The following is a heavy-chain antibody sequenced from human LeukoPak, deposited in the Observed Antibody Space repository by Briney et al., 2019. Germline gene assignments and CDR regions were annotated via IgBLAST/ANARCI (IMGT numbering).Heavy chain of an antibody. V-gene: IGHV1-69*01. CDR2: IIPIFGTA. D-gene: IGHD2-2*01. J-gene: IGHJ6*04. Sequence: ASVKVSCKASGGTFSSYAISWVRQAPGQGLEWMGGIIPIFGTANYAQKFQGRVTITADESTSTAYMELSSLRSEDTAVYYCARVGVVYCSSTSCPKAPTNYYYGMDVWGKGTTVTVSS. CDR3: ARVGVVYCSSTSCPKAPTNYYYGMDV. CDR1: GGTFSSYA.